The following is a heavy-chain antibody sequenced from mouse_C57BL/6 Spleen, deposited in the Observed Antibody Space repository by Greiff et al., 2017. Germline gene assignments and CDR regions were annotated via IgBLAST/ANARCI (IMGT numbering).Heavy chain of an antibody. J-gene: IGHJ3*01. D-gene: IGHD1-1*01. V-gene: IGHV1-63*01. CDR2: IYPGGGYT. CDR1: GYPFTNYW. Sequence: VHVKQSGAELVRPGTSVKMSCKASGYPFTNYWIGWAKQRPGHGLGGIGDIYPGGGYTNYNEKFKGKATLTAEKSASTDYMQFSSLTSEDSAIYCCASSPGSSYGAWFAYWGQGTLVTVSA. CDR3: ASSPGSSYGAWFAY.